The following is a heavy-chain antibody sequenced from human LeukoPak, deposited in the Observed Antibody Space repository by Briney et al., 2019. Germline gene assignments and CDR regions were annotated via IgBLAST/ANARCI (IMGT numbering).Heavy chain of an antibody. CDR3: ASSGSYRFDY. D-gene: IGHD1-26*01. J-gene: IGHJ4*02. CDR1: GFTFSSYS. V-gene: IGHV3-48*02. CDR2: ITASGTAM. Sequence: GGSLRLSCAASGFTFSSYSMNWVRQAPGKGLEWVSHITASGTAMFYADSVKGRFTISRDNAKNSLYLQINSLRDEDTAVYYCASSGSYRFDYWGQGTLVTVSS.